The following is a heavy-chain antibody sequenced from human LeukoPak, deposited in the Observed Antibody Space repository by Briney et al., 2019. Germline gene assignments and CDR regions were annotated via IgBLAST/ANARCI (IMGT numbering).Heavy chain of an antibody. J-gene: IGHJ4*01. CDR3: ARPYRSGWHYIDC. CDR2: MSGSGGST. Sequence: GGSLRLSCAASGFTFSSYSMSWVRQAPGKGLEWVSAMSGSGGSTYYADSVKGRFTISRDNSKNTLNLQMNSLRVEDTAVYYCARPYRSGWHYIDCWGQGTLVTVSS. CDR1: GFTFSSYS. D-gene: IGHD6-19*01. V-gene: IGHV3-23*01.